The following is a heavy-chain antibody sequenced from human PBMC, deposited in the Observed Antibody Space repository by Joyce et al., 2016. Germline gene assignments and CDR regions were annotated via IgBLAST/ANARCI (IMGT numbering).Heavy chain of an antibody. CDR1: GAPMVNGDYC. J-gene: IGHJ6*02. CDR3: ARGGSLPRKKFYYHYGLDI. CDR2: ISNSGTA. Sequence: QVRLQESGPGLAQPSQTLSLTCTVSGAPMVNGDYCWSWIRQSPGRGREWIGHISNSGTAYYNPYLQSRGTTSVDTSRGQLFLKLTSVTVADTAVYYCARGGSLPRKKFYYHYGLDIWGQGTSVTVSS. D-gene: IGHD4/OR15-4a*01. V-gene: IGHV4-30-4*01.